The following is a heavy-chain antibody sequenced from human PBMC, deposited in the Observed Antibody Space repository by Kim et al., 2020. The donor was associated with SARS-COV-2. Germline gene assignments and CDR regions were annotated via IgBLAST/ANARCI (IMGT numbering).Heavy chain of an antibody. CDR3: AGGDWQYYGMDV. V-gene: IGHV3-33*01. Sequence: SYADSVKGRFTISRDNSKNTLYLQMNSLRAEDTAVYYCAGGDWQYYGMDVWGQGTTVTVSS. J-gene: IGHJ6*02. D-gene: IGHD2-21*02.